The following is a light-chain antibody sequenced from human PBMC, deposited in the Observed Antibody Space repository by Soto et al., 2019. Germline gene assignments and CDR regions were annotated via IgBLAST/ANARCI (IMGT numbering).Light chain of an antibody. CDR3: FSYTSSTMYV. Sequence: QSALTQPASVSGSPGQSITISCTGSSSDIGGYKYVSWYQHHPGKAPQLIIFDVINRPSGVSNRFSGSKSGNTASLTIFGLQAEDEAYYYCFSYTSSTMYVFGTGTKVTVL. V-gene: IGLV2-14*03. CDR1: SSDIGGYKY. J-gene: IGLJ1*01. CDR2: DVI.